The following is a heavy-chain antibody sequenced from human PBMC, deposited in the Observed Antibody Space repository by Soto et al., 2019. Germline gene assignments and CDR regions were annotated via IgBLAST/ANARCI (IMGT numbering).Heavy chain of an antibody. J-gene: IGHJ5*02. CDR3: ARGYGGPASWFDP. V-gene: IGHV1-3*01. CDR2: INAGNGNT. CDR1: GYTFTSYA. Sequence: QVQLVQSGAEVKKPGASVKVSCKASGYTFTSYAMHWVRQAPGQRLEWMGWINAGNGNTKYSQEFQGRVTITRDTSESTAYMELSSLRSEDTAVYYCARGYGGPASWFDPWGQGTLVTVSS. D-gene: IGHD3-10*01.